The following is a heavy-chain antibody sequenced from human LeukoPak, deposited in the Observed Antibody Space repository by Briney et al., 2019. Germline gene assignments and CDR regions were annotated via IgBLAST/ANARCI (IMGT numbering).Heavy chain of an antibody. CDR3: AYQLLDAFDI. J-gene: IGHJ3*02. CDR2: IYPGDSDT. CDR1: GYRFTSYW. D-gene: IGHD2-2*01. Sequence: GASPKISCKGSGYRFTSYWIGWVRQMPGKGLEWMGIIYPGDSDTRYSPSFEGQVTISADKSISTAYLQWSSLKASDTAMYYCAYQLLDAFDIWGQGTMVTVSS. V-gene: IGHV5-51*01.